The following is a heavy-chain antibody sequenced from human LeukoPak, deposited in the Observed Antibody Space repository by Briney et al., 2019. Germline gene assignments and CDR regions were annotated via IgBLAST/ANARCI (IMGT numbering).Heavy chain of an antibody. CDR1: GGSISSYY. V-gene: IGHV4-59*08. D-gene: IGHD1-14*01. CDR3: ARPRKTLDAFDI. Sequence: SETLSLTCTVSGGSISSYYWSWIRQPPGKGLEWIGYIYYGGSAKYNPPLQSRVATSVDTPKNHYSLRLSSVTAADTAVYYCARPRKTLDAFDIWGQGTMVIVST. J-gene: IGHJ3*02. CDR2: IYYGGSA.